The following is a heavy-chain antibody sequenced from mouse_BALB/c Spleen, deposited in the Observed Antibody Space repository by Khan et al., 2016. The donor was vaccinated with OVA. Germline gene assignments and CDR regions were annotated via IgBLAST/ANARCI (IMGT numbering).Heavy chain of an antibody. V-gene: IGHV5-9-1*01. CDR2: ISSAATYT. CDR3: ANGNYGWFAY. Sequence: EVELVESGGVLVEPGGSLKLSCAASEFTFSSFVMSWVRQTPEKRLEWVATISSAATYTYYPDSVKGRFTISRDNAKNTLYLQMNSLRSDDTAIYYCANGNYGWFAYWGQGTLVTVST. CDR1: EFTFSSFV. J-gene: IGHJ3*01. D-gene: IGHD2-1*01.